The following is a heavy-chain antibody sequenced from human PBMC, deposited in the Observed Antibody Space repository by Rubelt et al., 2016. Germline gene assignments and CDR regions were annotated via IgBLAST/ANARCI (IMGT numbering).Heavy chain of an antibody. Sequence: QVRLQQWGAGLFKPSETLSLTCAVSGYSISSSYYWGWIRQPPGKGLEWIGEINHGGSTNYNPSLKGRVSISVDTSKNQFPRRLTSVTAADTAVYYCARRPDGLDVWGQGTTVTVS. V-gene: IGHV4-34*01. CDR3: ARRPDGLDV. CDR1: GYSISSSYY. J-gene: IGHJ6*02. CDR2: INHGGST.